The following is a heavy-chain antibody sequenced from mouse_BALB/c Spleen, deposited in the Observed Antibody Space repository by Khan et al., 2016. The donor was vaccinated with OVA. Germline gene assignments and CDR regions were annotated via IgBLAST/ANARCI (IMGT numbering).Heavy chain of an antibody. Sequence: QVQLQQSGPDLVKPGASVKMSCKASGYTFTDFLISWVKQRPGQGLEWIGEIYPGSGYTYYNEKFRGKAILTSDKSSNKAYMQRNSLTSEDSAVYFCARAGYGGFAYWGHGALVTVAA. CDR1: GYTFTDFL. D-gene: IGHD3-2*02. V-gene: IGHV1-77*01. CDR3: ARAGYGGFAY. J-gene: IGHJ3*01. CDR2: IYPGSGYT.